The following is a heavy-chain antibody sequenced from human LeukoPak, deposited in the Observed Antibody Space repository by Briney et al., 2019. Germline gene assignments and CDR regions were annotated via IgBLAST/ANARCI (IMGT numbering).Heavy chain of an antibody. CDR2: IYYSGST. CDR3: ARGGIVVVPAANYFDY. V-gene: IGHV4-39*01. CDR1: GGSISSSSYY. D-gene: IGHD2-2*01. J-gene: IGHJ4*02. Sequence: SETLSLACTVSGGSISSSSYYWGWIRQPPGKGLEWIGSIYYSGSTYYNPSLKSRVTISVDTSKNQFSLKLSSVTAADTAVYYCARGGIVVVPAANYFDYWGQGTLVTVSS.